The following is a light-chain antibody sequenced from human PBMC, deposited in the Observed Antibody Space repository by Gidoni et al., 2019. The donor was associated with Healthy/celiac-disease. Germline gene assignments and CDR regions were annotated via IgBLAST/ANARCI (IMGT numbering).Light chain of an antibody. Sequence: QSVLTQPPSASGTPGQRVTISCSGSSSNIGRNYVYWYQQLPGPAPKPLIYRNNQRPSGVPDRFSGSKSGTSASLAISGLRSEDEADYYCAAWDDSLSGLYVFGTGTKVTVL. CDR3: AAWDDSLSGLYV. J-gene: IGLJ1*01. V-gene: IGLV1-47*01. CDR2: RNN. CDR1: SSNIGRNY.